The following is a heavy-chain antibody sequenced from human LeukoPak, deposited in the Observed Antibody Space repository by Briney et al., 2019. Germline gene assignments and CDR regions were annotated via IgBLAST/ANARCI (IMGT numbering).Heavy chain of an antibody. CDR1: GFRFNTFW. Sequence: PAGSLRLSCAASGFRFNTFWMSWARQAPGKGLEWVANIKQDGNEKYYADSVKGRFTISRDNGKNSLDLQMNSLRAEDMALYYCAKDVGAVAGTQNAFDIWGQGTMVTVSS. D-gene: IGHD6-19*01. CDR2: IKQDGNEK. J-gene: IGHJ3*02. CDR3: AKDVGAVAGTQNAFDI. V-gene: IGHV3-7*03.